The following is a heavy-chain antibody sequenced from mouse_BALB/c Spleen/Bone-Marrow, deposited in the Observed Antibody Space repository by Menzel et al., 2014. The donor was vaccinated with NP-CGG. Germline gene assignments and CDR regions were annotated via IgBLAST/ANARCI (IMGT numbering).Heavy chain of an antibody. CDR2: ILPGSDNT. J-gene: IGHJ2*01. Sequence: VQLQQSGGELMKPGASVKISCKATGYTFSNYWIQWVKQGPGHGPEWIGEILPGSDNTNYNEKFKGKATFTADTSSNTAYMQLSSLTSEDSAVYYCARGNPFDFWGQGTTLTVSS. V-gene: IGHV1-9*01. CDR1: GYTFSNYW. CDR3: ARGNPFDF.